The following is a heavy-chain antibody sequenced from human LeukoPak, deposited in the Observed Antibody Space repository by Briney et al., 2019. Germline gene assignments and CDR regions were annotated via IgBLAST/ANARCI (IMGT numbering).Heavy chain of an antibody. CDR1: GYTFTGYY. V-gene: IGHV1-2*02. J-gene: IGHJ3*02. Sequence: ASVKVSCKASGYTFTGYYMHWVRQAPGQGLEWMGWTNPNSGGTNYAQKFQGRVTMTRDTSISTAYMELSRLRSDDTAVYYCARVGTYYYDSSGYPDDAFDIWGQGTMVTVSS. CDR2: TNPNSGGT. CDR3: ARVGTYYYDSSGYPDDAFDI. D-gene: IGHD3-22*01.